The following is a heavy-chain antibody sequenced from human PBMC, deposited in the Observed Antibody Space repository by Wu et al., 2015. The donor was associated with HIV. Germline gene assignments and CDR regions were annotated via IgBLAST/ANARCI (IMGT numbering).Heavy chain of an antibody. V-gene: IGHV1-18*01. D-gene: IGHD3-10*01. CDR2: ISAYNGNT. CDR3: ARGHITMVRGVIIPLYYFDY. CDR1: GYTFTSYG. J-gene: IGHJ4*02. Sequence: QVQLVQSGAEVKKPGASVKVSCKASGYTFTSYGISWVRQVPGQGLEWMGWISAYNGNTNYAQKLQGRVTMTTDTSTSTAYMELRSLRSDDTAVYHCARGHITMVRGVIIPLYYFDYVGQGTLVTVSS.